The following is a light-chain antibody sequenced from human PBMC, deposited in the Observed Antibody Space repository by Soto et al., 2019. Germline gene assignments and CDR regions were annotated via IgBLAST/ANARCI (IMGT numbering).Light chain of an antibody. CDR2: SDN. V-gene: IGLV1-44*01. CDR3: AAWDNSLNGPV. CDR1: SSNIESNT. Sequence: QSVLTQPPSASGTPGQRVTISCSGSSSNIESNTVNWYQQVPGTAPKLLIYSDNQRPSGVPDRFSGSKSGTSASLAISGLQSEDEADYYCAAWDNSLNGPVFGGGTKLTV. J-gene: IGLJ2*01.